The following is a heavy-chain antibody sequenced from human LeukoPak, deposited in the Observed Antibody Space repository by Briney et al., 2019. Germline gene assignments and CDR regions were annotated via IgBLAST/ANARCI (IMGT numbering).Heavy chain of an antibody. D-gene: IGHD4-11*01. V-gene: IGHV4-31*03. CDR1: GGSISSGGYY. CDR2: IYYSGST. CDR3: ARVSPPETTVTTLYYFDY. J-gene: IGHJ4*02. Sequence: SQTLSLTCTVSGGSISSGGYYWSWIRQHPGKGLEWIGYIYYSGSTYYNPSLKSRVTISVDRSKNQFSLKLSSVTAADTAVYYCARVSPPETTVTTLYYFDYWGQGTLVTVSS.